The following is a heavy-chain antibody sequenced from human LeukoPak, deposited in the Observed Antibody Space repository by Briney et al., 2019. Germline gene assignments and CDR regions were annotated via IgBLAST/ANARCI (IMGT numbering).Heavy chain of an antibody. V-gene: IGHV3-21*01. Sequence: PGGSLRLSCAASGFTFSRYSMNWVRQAPGKGLEWVSSITRDSSSIHYTDSVRGRFTIARDNAKNPLYLQMNSRRAEDTAVYYCARHQRSVRGVIDYWGQGALVTVSS. D-gene: IGHD3-10*01. J-gene: IGHJ4*02. CDR1: GFTFSRYS. CDR2: ITRDSSSI. CDR3: ARHQRSVRGVIDY.